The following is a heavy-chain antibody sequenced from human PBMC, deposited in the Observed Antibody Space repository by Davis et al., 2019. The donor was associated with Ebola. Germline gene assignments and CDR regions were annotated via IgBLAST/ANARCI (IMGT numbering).Heavy chain of an antibody. V-gene: IGHV4-4*07. CDR3: ARGSVAGWWFDP. Sequence: PSETLSLTCTVSGGSISSYYWSWIRHPAGKGLEWIGHIYTSGSTSYNPPLKSRVTISVDTSKNQFSLKLSSVTAADTAVYYCARGSVAGWWFDPWRQGTLVTVSS. D-gene: IGHD6-19*01. J-gene: IGHJ5*02. CDR1: GGSISSYY. CDR2: IYTSGST.